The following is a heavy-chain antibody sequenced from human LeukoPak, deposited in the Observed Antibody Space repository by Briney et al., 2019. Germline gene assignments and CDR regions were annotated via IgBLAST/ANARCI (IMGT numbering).Heavy chain of an antibody. Sequence: SETLSLTCTVSGGSISNGDFYWSWIRQHPGKGLEWIGHIYYSGSTFYNPSLRRRLTISVDSSKNQFSLHLSSVTAADTAVYYCARSSKTPDSSTWFFDYWGQGILVTVSS. D-gene: IGHD6-6*01. J-gene: IGHJ4*02. CDR3: ARSSKTPDSSTWFFDY. CDR2: IYYSGST. V-gene: IGHV4-31*03. CDR1: GGSISNGDFY.